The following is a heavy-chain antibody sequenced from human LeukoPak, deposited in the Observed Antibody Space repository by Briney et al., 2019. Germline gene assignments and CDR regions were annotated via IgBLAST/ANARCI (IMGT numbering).Heavy chain of an antibody. D-gene: IGHD1-26*01. J-gene: IGHJ4*02. CDR3: ARAGDVGAVDS. V-gene: IGHV3-7*01. Sequence: GGSLRLSCAASGFSFSDYWMSWVRLPPGKGLEWVANINQGGSEKYYVDSVKGRFTISRDNAKNSLYLQMSSLRVDDTAVFYCARAGDVGAVDSWGQGTLVTVSS. CDR2: INQGGSEK. CDR1: GFSFSDYW.